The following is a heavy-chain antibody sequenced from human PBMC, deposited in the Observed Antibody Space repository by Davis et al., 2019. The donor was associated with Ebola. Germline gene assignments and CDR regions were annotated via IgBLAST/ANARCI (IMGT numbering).Heavy chain of an antibody. CDR2: IYPSDSKT. Sequence: GESLKISCEGSGYSFPSYWIVWVRQLPGKGLEWMGIIYPSDSKTKSSPSFQGQVPISADTSISTTYLQWSSLKASDTAMYYCARGNAENWLGPWGQGTLVIVSS. CDR3: ARGNAENWLGP. CDR1: GYSFPSYW. D-gene: IGHD2-2*01. V-gene: IGHV5-51*01. J-gene: IGHJ5*02.